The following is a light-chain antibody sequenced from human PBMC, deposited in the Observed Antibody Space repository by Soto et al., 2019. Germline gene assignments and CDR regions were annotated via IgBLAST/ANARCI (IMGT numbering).Light chain of an antibody. Sequence: DIQMTQSPSSLSASVGDRVTITCQASQSISSYLNWYQQKPGKAPKLLIYAASSLQSGVPSRLSGSGSGTDFTLTISSLQPEDFATYYCQQSYSTPSTFGQGTKLEIK. CDR3: QQSYSTPST. V-gene: IGKV1-39*01. CDR2: AAS. CDR1: QSISSY. J-gene: IGKJ2*01.